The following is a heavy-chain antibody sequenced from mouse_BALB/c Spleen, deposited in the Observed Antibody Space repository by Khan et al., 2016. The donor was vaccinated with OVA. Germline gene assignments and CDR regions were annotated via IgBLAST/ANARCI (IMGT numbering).Heavy chain of an antibody. CDR3: VRDGAYHRNDGWFAY. V-gene: IGHV1-4*01. D-gene: IGHD2-14*01. Sequence: VQLQASGAELARPGASVKMSCKASGYTFTSYTIHWIKLRPGQGLEWIGYINPSNGYTNYNQKFKDKATLTADKSSTTAYMELSSLTSDDSALYNCVRDGAYHRNDGWFAYWGQVTLVTVSA. J-gene: IGHJ3*01. CDR2: INPSNGYT. CDR1: GYTFTSYT.